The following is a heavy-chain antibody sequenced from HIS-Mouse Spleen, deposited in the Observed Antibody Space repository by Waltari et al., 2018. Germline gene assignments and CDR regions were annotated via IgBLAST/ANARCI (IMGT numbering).Heavy chain of an antibody. CDR3: ARDFHDFWSGYYGGDKKHDAFDI. D-gene: IGHD3-3*01. V-gene: IGHV4-4*07. CDR2: IYTSGST. J-gene: IGHJ3*02. CDR1: GGSISSYY. Sequence: QVQLQESGPGLVKPSETLSLTCTVSGGSISSYYWSWIRPPSGQGLEWLGRIYTSGSTNYNPSLKSRVTMSVDTSKNQFSLKLSSVTAADTAVYYCARDFHDFWSGYYGGDKKHDAFDIWGQGTMVTVSS.